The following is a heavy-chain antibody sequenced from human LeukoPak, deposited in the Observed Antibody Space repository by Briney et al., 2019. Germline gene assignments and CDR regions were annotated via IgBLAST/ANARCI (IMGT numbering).Heavy chain of an antibody. D-gene: IGHD6-13*01. CDR1: GFTFSSYW. CDR2: IKQDGSEK. J-gene: IGHJ6*03. Sequence: GGSLRLSCAASGFTFSSYWMSWVRQAPGKGLEWVANIKQDGSEKYYVDSVKGRFTISRDNAKNSLYLQMNSLRAEDTAVYYCARRNRAAAGTRSAYYYMDVWGKGTTVTVSS. CDR3: ARRNRAAAGTRSAYYYMDV. V-gene: IGHV3-7*01.